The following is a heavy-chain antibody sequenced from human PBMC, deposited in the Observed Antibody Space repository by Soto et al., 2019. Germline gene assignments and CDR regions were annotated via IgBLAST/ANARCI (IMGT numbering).Heavy chain of an antibody. D-gene: IGHD1-26*01. CDR2: VYPGDSDT. J-gene: IGHJ3*02. V-gene: IGHV5-51*01. CDR1: GHSFTSYW. CDR3: ARGGATRWRDPFDI. Sequence: GESLKISCKGSGHSFTSYWIGWVRQMPGKGLEWMGLVYPGDSDTTYSPSFQGQVTFSXXXXXXTXYXHXXXLEAXDTGMYYCARGGATRWRDPFDIWGQGTLVTVSS.